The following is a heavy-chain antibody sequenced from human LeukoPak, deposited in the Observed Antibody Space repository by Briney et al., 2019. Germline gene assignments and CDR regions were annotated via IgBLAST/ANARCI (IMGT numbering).Heavy chain of an antibody. V-gene: IGHV1-2*02. CDR2: INPNSGGT. CDR3: ARDAYYDFWSGDRDYYYMDV. Sequence: GASVNVSRKASGYTFTGCYMHWVRQAPGQGLEWMGWINPNSGGTNYAQRFQGRVTMTRDTSISTAYMELGRLRSDDTAVYYCARDAYYDFWSGDRDYYYMDVWGKGTTVTVSS. D-gene: IGHD3-3*01. J-gene: IGHJ6*03. CDR1: GYTFTGCY.